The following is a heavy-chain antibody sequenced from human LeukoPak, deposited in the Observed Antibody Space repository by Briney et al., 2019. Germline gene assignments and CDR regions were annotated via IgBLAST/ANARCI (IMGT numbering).Heavy chain of an antibody. CDR3: AGGSSGWKFYYYYYYMDV. D-gene: IGHD6-19*01. V-gene: IGHV4-59*01. CDR1: GGSLISYY. CDR2: IYYSGNT. Sequence: SETLSLTCTVSGGSLISYYWSSIRQPPGKGLGWIWYIYYSGNTKYNPSLKRRVAISVDTSKRQFSLNLSSVTSADTAVYYCAGGSSGWKFYYYYYYMDVWGKGTTVTISS. J-gene: IGHJ6*03.